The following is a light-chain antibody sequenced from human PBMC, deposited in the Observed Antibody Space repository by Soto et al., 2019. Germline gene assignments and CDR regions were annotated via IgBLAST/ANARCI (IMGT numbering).Light chain of an antibody. V-gene: IGLV2-14*01. Sequence: QSVLTQPASVSGSPGQSITISCTGTSSDIGGYNYVSWYQQHPGKAPKLIIFDVSNRPSGVSNRFSGSKSGNTASLTISGLQAEDGADYYCSSYTPSNTVALFGGGTKVTVL. CDR3: SSYTPSNTVAL. CDR1: SSDIGGYNY. J-gene: IGLJ2*01. CDR2: DVS.